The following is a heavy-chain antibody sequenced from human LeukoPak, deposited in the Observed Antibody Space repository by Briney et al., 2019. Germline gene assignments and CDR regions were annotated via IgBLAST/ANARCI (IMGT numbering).Heavy chain of an antibody. CDR3: ARDQETTGDYYFDY. D-gene: IGHD4-17*01. J-gene: IGHJ4*02. CDR1: GYTFTDYY. V-gene: IGHV1-8*02. Sequence: ASVKVSCKASGYTFTDYYMHWVRQAPGQRLEWMGWMNPNSGNTGYAQKFQGRVTMTRDTYTSTVYMELSSLRSEDTAVYYCARDQETTGDYYFDYWGQGTLVTVSS. CDR2: MNPNSGNT.